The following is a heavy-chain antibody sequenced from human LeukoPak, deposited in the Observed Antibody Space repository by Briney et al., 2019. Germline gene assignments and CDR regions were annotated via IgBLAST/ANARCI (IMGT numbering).Heavy chain of an antibody. Sequence: GGSLRISCAASGFTFTSYAMSWVRQAPGKGLEWISGVSGSAGSTYYADSVKGRFTISRDNSKNTLYLQMNSLRAEDTTVYYCARGVRIAVAGYIDYWGQGTLVTVSS. D-gene: IGHD6-19*01. CDR1: GFTFTSYA. V-gene: IGHV3-23*01. CDR2: VSGSAGST. J-gene: IGHJ4*02. CDR3: ARGVRIAVAGYIDY.